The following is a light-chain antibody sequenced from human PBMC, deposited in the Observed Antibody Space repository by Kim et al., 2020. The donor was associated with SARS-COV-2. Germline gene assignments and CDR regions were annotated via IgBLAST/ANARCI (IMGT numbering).Light chain of an antibody. CDR3: QSYDSSNHKVV. CDR1: SGSIASNY. V-gene: IGLV6-57*03. CDR2: EDN. J-gene: IGLJ2*01. Sequence: VTISCTRSSGSIASNYGQWYQPRPGSAPTTVIYEDNQRPSGVPDRFSGSIDSSSNSASLTISGLKTEDEADYYCQSYDSSNHKVVFGGGTQLTVL.